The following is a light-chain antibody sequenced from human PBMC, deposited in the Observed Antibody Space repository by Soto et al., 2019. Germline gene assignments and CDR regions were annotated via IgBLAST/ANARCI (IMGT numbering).Light chain of an antibody. CDR1: SSNIGAGYD. V-gene: IGLV1-40*01. J-gene: IGLJ2*01. Sequence: QSVLTQPPSVSGAQGQRVTISCTGSSSNIGAGYDVHWYQQLPGTAPKLLIYGNSNRPSGVPDRFSGSKSGTSASLAITGLQAEDEADYYCQSYDSSLSRRVFGGGTKVTVL. CDR2: GNS. CDR3: QSYDSSLSRRV.